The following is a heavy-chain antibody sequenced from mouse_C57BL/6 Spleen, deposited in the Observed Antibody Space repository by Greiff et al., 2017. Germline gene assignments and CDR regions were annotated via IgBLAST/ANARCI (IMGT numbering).Heavy chain of an antibody. CDR1: GYAFSSSW. CDR3: AREGDYDCGYFDY. CDR2: IYPGDGDT. J-gene: IGHJ2*01. V-gene: IGHV1-82*01. D-gene: IGHD2-4*01. Sequence: QVQLQQSGPELVKPGASVKISCKASGYAFSSSWMNWVKQRPGKGLEWIGRIYPGDGDTNYNGKFQGKATLTADKSSSTAYMQLSSLTSENSAVYYCAREGDYDCGYFDYWGQGTTLTVSS.